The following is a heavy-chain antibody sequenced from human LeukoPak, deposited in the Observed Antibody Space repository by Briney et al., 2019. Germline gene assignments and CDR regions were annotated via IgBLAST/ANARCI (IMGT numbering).Heavy chain of an antibody. CDR1: GGSISSYY. CDR3: AKDSVHSITMIVVVMSPRDY. CDR2: IYYSGST. Sequence: TASETQSLTCTVSGGSISSYYWSWIRQPPGKGLEWIGYIYYSGSTNYNPSLKSRVTISVDTSKNQFSLKLSSVTAADTAVYYCAKDSVHSITMIVVVMSPRDYWGQGTLVTVSS. D-gene: IGHD3-22*01. J-gene: IGHJ4*02. V-gene: IGHV4-59*12.